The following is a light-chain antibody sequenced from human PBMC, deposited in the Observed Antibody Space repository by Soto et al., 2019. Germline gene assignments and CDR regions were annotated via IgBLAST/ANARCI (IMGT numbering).Light chain of an antibody. CDR2: ITN. Sequence: QSVLTQPPSASGTPGQRVTISCSRTSSNIGSNTVNWYQHLPGTAPKLLIYITNQRPSGVPDRFSGSKSGTSASLAISGLQSDDEAEYYCAAWDDSLNGYVFATGTKVTVL. CDR3: AAWDDSLNGYV. J-gene: IGLJ1*01. CDR1: SSNIGSNT. V-gene: IGLV1-44*01.